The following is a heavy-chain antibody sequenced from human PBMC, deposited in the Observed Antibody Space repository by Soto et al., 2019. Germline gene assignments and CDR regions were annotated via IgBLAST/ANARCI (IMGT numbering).Heavy chain of an antibody. CDR3: ARPRYDGSGTPFDY. CDR2: INSDGSST. V-gene: IGHV3-74*01. Sequence: EVQLVESGGGLVQPGGSLRLSCAASGFTFSSYWMHWVRQVPGKGLVWVSRINSDGSSTSYADSVKGRFTISRDNAKNTLYLQMNRLRADDTAVYYCARPRYDGSGTPFDYWAQGTLVTVSS. CDR1: GFTFSSYW. J-gene: IGHJ4*02. D-gene: IGHD3-22*01.